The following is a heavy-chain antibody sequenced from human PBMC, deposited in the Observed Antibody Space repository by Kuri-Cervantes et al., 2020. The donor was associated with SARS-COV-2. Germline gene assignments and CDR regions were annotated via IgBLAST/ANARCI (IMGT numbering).Heavy chain of an antibody. D-gene: IGHD6-13*01. J-gene: IGHJ6*03. CDR1: GYSFTSYW. CDR3: ARYSSSWSYYMDV. CDR2: IYPGDSDT. V-gene: IGHV5-51*01. Sequence: KVSCKGSGYSFTSYWIGRVRQMPGKGLEWMGIIYPGDSDTRYSPSFQGQVTISADKSISTAYLQWSSLKASDTAMYYCARYSSSWSYYMDVWGKGTTVTVSS.